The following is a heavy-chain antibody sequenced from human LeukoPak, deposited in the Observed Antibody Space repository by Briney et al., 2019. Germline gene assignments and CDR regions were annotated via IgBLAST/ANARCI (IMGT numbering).Heavy chain of an antibody. CDR1: GFTHSNYW. Sequence: GGSLRLSCAASGFTHSNYWMTWVRQAPGKGLEWVSSISSTSSYIYYADSVKGRFTISRDNAKNSLYLQMNSLRAEDTAVYFCARVAYSSSWRERYKYYLDYWGQGTLVTVSS. V-gene: IGHV3-21*01. J-gene: IGHJ4*02. CDR3: ARVAYSSSWRERYKYYLDY. CDR2: ISSTSSYI. D-gene: IGHD6-13*01.